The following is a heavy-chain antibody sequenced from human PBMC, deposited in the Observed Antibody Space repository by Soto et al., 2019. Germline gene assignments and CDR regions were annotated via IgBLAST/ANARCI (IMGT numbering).Heavy chain of an antibody. CDR3: ARDREGFSGFGWDAY. D-gene: IGHD6-25*01. J-gene: IGHJ4*02. CDR2: ISGSETFT. Sequence: QVQLVESGGGFVKPGGSLRLSCAASGFNFNEYYMSWIRQAPGKGLEWVGYISGSETFTNYADSVKGRFTISRDNTKNSLYLQMDSLRTEDTALYYCARDREGFSGFGWDAYWAQGTLVTVSS. CDR1: GFNFNEYY. V-gene: IGHV3-11*06.